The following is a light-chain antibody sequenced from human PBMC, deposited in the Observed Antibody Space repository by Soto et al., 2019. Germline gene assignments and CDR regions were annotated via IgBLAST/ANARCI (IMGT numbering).Light chain of an antibody. V-gene: IGKV3-11*01. Sequence: EIVLTQSPGTLSLSPGERATLSCRASQSVSSNLVWYQQKPGQAPRLLIYDISTRAAAIPARFSGSGSGTDFTLTVSSLEPEDFALYYCQQRSNRITFGQGTRLEI. CDR1: QSVSSN. CDR3: QQRSNRIT. CDR2: DIS. J-gene: IGKJ5*01.